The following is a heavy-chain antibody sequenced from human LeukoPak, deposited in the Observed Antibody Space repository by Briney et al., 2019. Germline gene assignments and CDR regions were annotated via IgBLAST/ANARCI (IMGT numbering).Heavy chain of an antibody. J-gene: IGHJ2*01. CDR3: ARARVVHYNFRSGLHWYFDV. Sequence: SETLSLTCAVSGFSISSGHYWAWIRQSPGKGLEWIGTISHSGNTYYNSSLKSRLAVSVDTSKNHFSLNLTSLTAADTAVYHRARARVVHYNFRSGLHWYFDVWGRGTQVTVSS. D-gene: IGHD3-3*01. CDR1: GFSISSGHY. V-gene: IGHV4-38-2*01. CDR2: ISHSGNT.